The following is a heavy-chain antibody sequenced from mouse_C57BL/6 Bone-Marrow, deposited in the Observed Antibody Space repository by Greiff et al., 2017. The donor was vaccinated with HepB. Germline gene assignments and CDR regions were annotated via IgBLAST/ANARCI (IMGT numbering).Heavy chain of an antibody. J-gene: IGHJ4*01. D-gene: IGHD2-5*01. Sequence: DVMLVESGGGLVKPGGSLKLSCAASGFTFSSYAMSWVRQTPEKRLEWVATISDGGSYTYYPDNVKGRFTISRDNAKNNLYLQMSHLKSEDTAMYYCARAYYSNYEAMDYWGQGTSVTVSS. CDR1: GFTFSSYA. CDR3: ARAYYSNYEAMDY. CDR2: ISDGGSYT. V-gene: IGHV5-4*03.